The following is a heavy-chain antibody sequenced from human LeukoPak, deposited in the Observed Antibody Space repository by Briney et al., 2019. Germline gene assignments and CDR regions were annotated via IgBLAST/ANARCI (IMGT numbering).Heavy chain of an antibody. J-gene: IGHJ4*02. D-gene: IGHD5-18*01. CDR1: GFTFSSYS. Sequence: GGSLRLSCAPSGFTFSSYSMNWVRQAPGKGLEWVSSISSSSSYIYYADSVKGRFTISRDNAKNSLYLQMNSLRAEHTAVYYCARDCGYSYGYGYWGQGTLVTVSS. V-gene: IGHV3-21*01. CDR3: ARDCGYSYGYGY. CDR2: ISSSSSYI.